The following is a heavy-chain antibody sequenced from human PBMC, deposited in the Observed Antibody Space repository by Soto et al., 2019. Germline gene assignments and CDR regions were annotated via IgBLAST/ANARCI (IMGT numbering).Heavy chain of an antibody. CDR3: ATEMGATQGPFDN. CDR1: VFPFGANA. V-gene: IGHV3-23*04. J-gene: IGHJ4*02. Sequence: EVQLVESGGGLVQRGGSLRLSCVVSVFPFGANAMSWVRQAPGKGLEWVSGLSNTGRRTSYADSVKGRFNISRDNSENTVYLQMNSLRVEDTAVYYCATEMGATQGPFDNWGQGTLVTVSS. CDR2: LSNTGRRT. D-gene: IGHD1-26*01.